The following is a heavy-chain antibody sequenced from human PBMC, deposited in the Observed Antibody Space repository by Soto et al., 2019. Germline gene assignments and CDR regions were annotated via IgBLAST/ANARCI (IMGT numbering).Heavy chain of an antibody. CDR3: ARDRSGSGWFNAFDI. J-gene: IGHJ3*02. CDR1: GDSVFSSTAA. D-gene: IGHD6-19*01. CDR2: TYYRSKWYN. Sequence: LSLTCAISGDSVFSSTAAWNWIRQSPSRGLEWLGRTYYRSKWYNDYAVSVKSRITINPDTSKHQFSLQLNSVTPEDTAVYYCARDRSGSGWFNAFDIWGHGTMVTVSS. V-gene: IGHV6-1*01.